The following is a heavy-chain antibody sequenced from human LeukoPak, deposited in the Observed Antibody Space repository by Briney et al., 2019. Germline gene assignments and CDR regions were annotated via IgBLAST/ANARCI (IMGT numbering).Heavy chain of an antibody. V-gene: IGHV4-39*01. J-gene: IGHJ4*02. Sequence: SETLSLTCTVSGGSISSSSYYWGWIRQPPGKGLEWIGSIYYSGSTYYNPSLKSRVPISVDTSKNQFSLKLSSVTAADTAVYYCARHGVGSSTVDYWGQGTLVTVSS. CDR1: GGSISSSSYY. CDR3: ARHGVGSSTVDY. CDR2: IYYSGST. D-gene: IGHD2-2*01.